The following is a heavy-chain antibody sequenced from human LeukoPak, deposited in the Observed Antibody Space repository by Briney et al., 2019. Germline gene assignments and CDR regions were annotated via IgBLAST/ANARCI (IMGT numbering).Heavy chain of an antibody. CDR1: GFTFSSYA. V-gene: IGHV3-23*01. J-gene: IGHJ4*02. Sequence: GGSLRLSCAASGFTFSSYAMSWVRQAPGKGLEWVSAISGSGGSTYYADSVKGRFTISRDNSKNTLYLQMSSLRAEDTAVYFCATSPSMVTTGHFDYWGQGTLVTVSS. CDR3: ATSPSMVTTGHFDY. D-gene: IGHD4-17*01. CDR2: ISGSGGST.